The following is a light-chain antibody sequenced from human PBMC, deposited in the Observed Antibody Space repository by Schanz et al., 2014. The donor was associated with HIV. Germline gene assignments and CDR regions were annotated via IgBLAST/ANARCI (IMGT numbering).Light chain of an antibody. Sequence: QSVLTQPPSVSAAPGQKVTISCSGSNSNIGNNFVSWYQQFPGTAPKILIFDNDKRPSGIPDRFSASKSGTSATLDITGLQTGDEADYYCGTWDSSLNGGVFGGGTKVTVL. CDR3: GTWDSSLNGGV. J-gene: IGLJ2*01. V-gene: IGLV1-51*01. CDR2: DND. CDR1: NSNIGNNF.